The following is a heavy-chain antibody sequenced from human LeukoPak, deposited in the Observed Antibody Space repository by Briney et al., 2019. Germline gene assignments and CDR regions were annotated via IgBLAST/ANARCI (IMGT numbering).Heavy chain of an antibody. V-gene: IGHV4-59*08. D-gene: IGHD2-21*01. Sequence: PSETLSLTCTVSGVSISSHYWSWIRQPPGKGLEWIGYVYYSGRTNYCPSLKSRVTISVDTSKSQVSLKLSSVTAADTAVYYCARNYGGNFEMENWFDPWGQGTLVTVSS. CDR2: VYYSGRT. CDR3: ARNYGGNFEMENWFDP. J-gene: IGHJ5*02. CDR1: GVSISSHY.